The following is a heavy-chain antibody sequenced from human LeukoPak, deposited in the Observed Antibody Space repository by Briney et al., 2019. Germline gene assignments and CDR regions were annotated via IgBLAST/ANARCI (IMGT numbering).Heavy chain of an antibody. D-gene: IGHD2-2*01. CDR2: IHYGRGT. J-gene: IGHJ4*02. CDR1: GGSISSGNFY. CDR3: VRSGGYQGGY. V-gene: IGHV4-31*03. Sequence: SETLSLTCTVSGGSISSGNFYWSWTRQHPGKGLEWIGYIHYGRGTDYNPSLRSRVTISLDTSNNQFSLKLSSVTAADTAVYYCVRSGGYQGGYWGQGTLVTVSS.